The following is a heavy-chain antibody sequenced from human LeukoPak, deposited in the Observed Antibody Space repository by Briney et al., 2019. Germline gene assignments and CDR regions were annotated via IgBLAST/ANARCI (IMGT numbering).Heavy chain of an antibody. J-gene: IGHJ3*02. CDR3: ARGTGYSVFDI. CDR2: INSDGSST. CDR1: GFTFSTYW. Sequence: GGSLRLSCAASGFTFSTYWMHWVRQAPGKGLVGVSRINSDGSSTTYADSVKGRFSISRDNAKNTLYLQMNNLRAEDTAVHYCARGTGYSVFDIWGQGTMVTVSS. D-gene: IGHD1-26*01. V-gene: IGHV3-74*01.